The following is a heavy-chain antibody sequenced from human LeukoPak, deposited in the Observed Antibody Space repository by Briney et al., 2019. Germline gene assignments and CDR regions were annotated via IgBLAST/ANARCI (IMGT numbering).Heavy chain of an antibody. CDR1: GYTFTGYY. V-gene: IGHV1-2*02. J-gene: IGHJ4*02. CDR2: INPNSGGT. CDR3: SREDY. Sequence: ASVKVSCKASGYTFTGYYLHWVRQAPGQGLGWVGWINPNSGGTNYAQKFQGRVTMTSDTSITTVYMELSRLRSDDTAVYYCSREDYWGQGTLVTVSS.